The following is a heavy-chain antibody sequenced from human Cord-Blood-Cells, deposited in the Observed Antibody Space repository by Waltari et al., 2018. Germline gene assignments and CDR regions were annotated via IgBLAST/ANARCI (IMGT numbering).Heavy chain of an antibody. Sequence: QVQLQQWGAGLLKPSETLSLTCAVYGGSFSGYYWSWIRQPLGKGLEWIGEINHSGSTNYNPSLKSRVTISVDTSKNQFSLKLSSVTAADTAVYYCARNYYDSSGSQYYFDYWGQGTLVTVSS. CDR2: INHSGST. CDR1: GGSFSGYY. J-gene: IGHJ4*02. V-gene: IGHV4-34*01. D-gene: IGHD3-22*01. CDR3: ARNYYDSSGSQYYFDY.